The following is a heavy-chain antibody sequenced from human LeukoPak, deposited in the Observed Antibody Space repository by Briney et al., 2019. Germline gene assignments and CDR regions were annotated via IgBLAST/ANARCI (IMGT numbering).Heavy chain of an antibody. CDR2: TKQDGSEK. CDR1: ELTSSTSW. CDR3: VGWGISGITNH. J-gene: IGHJ4*02. Sequence: GGSLRLACAASELTSSTSWMSWVRHAPGKGLEWVAQTKQDGSEKYYVDSVKGRFTTSRDKNSLFMQMNSVRAEDTAVYYCVGWGISGITNHWGQGTLVTVSS. D-gene: IGHD1-7*01. V-gene: IGHV3-7*01.